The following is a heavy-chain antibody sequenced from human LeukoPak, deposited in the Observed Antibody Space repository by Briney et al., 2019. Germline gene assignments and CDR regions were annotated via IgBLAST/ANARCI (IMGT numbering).Heavy chain of an antibody. D-gene: IGHD3-22*01. Sequence: PGGSLRLSCAASGFTFSSYSMNWVRQAPGKGLEWVSYISSSSSTIYYADSVKDRFTISRDNAKNSLYLQMNSLRAEDTAVYYCARDADYYDSSGYYDYWGQGTLVTVSS. CDR3: ARDADYYDSSGYYDY. CDR2: ISSSSSTI. V-gene: IGHV3-48*01. CDR1: GFTFSSYS. J-gene: IGHJ4*02.